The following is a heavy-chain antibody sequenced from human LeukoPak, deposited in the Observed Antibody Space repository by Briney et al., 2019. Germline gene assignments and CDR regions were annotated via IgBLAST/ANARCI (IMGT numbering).Heavy chain of an antibody. Sequence: SQTLSLTCTVSGGSISSGSYYWSWIRQPPGKGLEWIGYIYYSGSTNYNPSLKSRVTISVDTSKNQFSLKLSSVTAADTAVYYCARGLGLRWYRAPTFGYFDYWGQGTLVTVSS. V-gene: IGHV4-61*01. CDR3: ARGLGLRWYRAPTFGYFDY. CDR1: GGSISSGSYY. J-gene: IGHJ4*02. D-gene: IGHD4-23*01. CDR2: IYYSGST.